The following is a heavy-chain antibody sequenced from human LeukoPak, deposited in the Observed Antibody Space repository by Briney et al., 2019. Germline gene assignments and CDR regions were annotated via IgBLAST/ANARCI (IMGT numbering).Heavy chain of an antibody. D-gene: IGHD6-13*01. CDR3: ARGSSWYDY. V-gene: IGHV4-31*03. CDR2: IYYSGST. Sequence: SETLSLTCTVSGGSISSGDYYWSWIRQPPGKGLEWIGYIYYSGSTYYKPSLKSRVTISLDTSKNQFSLKLNSVTAADTAVYYCARGSSWYDYWGQGTLVTVSS. J-gene: IGHJ4*02. CDR1: GGSISSGDYY.